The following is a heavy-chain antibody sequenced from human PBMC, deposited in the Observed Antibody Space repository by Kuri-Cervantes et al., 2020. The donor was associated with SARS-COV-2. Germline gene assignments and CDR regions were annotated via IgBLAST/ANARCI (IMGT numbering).Heavy chain of an antibody. CDR3: ARDSTRGYYYGMDV. Sequence: GGSLRLSCAASGFTFSSYSMNWVRQAPGKGLEWVSVIYSSGNTYYADFVKGRFTISRDNSKNTLYLQMNSLRAEDTAVYYCARDSTRGYYYGMDVWGQGTTVTVSS. D-gene: IGHD5/OR15-5a*01. CDR1: GFTFSSYS. J-gene: IGHJ6*02. V-gene: IGHV3-53*01. CDR2: IYSSGNT.